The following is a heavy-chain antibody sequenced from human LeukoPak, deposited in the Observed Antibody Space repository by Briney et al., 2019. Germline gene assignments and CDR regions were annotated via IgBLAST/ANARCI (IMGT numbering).Heavy chain of an antibody. D-gene: IGHD3-3*01. V-gene: IGHV3-23*01. J-gene: IGHJ3*02. Sequence: GGSLRLSSEAAGFSFRDYPMGWVRRASGKRLEWVSGISAGADVIFYADPVKGRFTISRDNSKNTLYLQMGSLRAEDMAVYYCARGRYYDFWSGYRDAFDIWGQGTMVTVSS. CDR1: GFSFRDYP. CDR3: ARGRYYDFWSGYRDAFDI. CDR2: ISAGADVI.